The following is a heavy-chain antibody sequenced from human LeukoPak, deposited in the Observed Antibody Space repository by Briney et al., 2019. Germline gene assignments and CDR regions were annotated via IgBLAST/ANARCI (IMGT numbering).Heavy chain of an antibody. D-gene: IGHD1-26*01. J-gene: IGHJ3*02. Sequence: GGSLRLSCTASGFTFSDYYMPWIRQAPGKGLEWISYMSSSGDTIYYADSVKGRFTISRDNAKNSLYLQMNSLRAEDTAVCYCARRGREGAFDIWGQGTMVTVSS. CDR1: GFTFSDYY. V-gene: IGHV3-11*04. CDR2: MSSSGDTI. CDR3: ARRGREGAFDI.